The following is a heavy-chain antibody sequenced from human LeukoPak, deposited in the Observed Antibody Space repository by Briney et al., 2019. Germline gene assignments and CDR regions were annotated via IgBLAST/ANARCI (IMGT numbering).Heavy chain of an antibody. J-gene: IGHJ5*02. D-gene: IGHD6-13*01. Sequence: SETLSLTCTVSGGSISSSSYYWGWIRQPPGKGLEWIGYIYYSGSTNYNPSLKSRVTISVDTSKNQFSLKLSSVTAADTAVYYCARSGRPRYSSSWYGPNWFDPWGQGTLVTVSS. CDR2: IYYSGST. V-gene: IGHV4-61*05. CDR1: GGSISSSSYY. CDR3: ARSGRPRYSSSWYGPNWFDP.